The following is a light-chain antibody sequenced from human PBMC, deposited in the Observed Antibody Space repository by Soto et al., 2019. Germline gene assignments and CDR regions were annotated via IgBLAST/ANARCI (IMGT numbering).Light chain of an antibody. V-gene: IGKV3-20*01. CDR2: GAS. Sequence: NVLVQSKGVQFLSRGDSAKISCRASQRADDSHLAWYQLRPGQAPRLLIYGASTRATGIPDRFSGSGSGTDFIRTSCGLKPEVFARYYGQQYRRSPSAFGQGTRLEIK. J-gene: IGKJ5*01. CDR1: QRADDSH. CDR3: QQYRRSPSA.